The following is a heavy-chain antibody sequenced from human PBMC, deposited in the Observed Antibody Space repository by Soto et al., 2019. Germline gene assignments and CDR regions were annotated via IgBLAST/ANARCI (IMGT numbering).Heavy chain of an antibody. CDR1: GYTFASYA. V-gene: IGHV1-18*01. CDR2: ISAYNGNT. Sequence: QVQLVQSGAEVKKPGASVKVSCKASGYTFASYAISWMRQAPGQGLEWMGWISAYNGNTNYAQKLQGRVTMTTDTSTSTDYMELRSLRSDYTAVYYCARDPPPPDYWGQGPLVTVSS. J-gene: IGHJ4*02. CDR3: ARDPPPPDY.